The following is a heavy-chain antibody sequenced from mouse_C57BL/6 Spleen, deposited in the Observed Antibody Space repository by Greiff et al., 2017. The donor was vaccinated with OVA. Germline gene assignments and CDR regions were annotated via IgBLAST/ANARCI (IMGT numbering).Heavy chain of an antibody. CDR3: AREQLLYAMDY. CDR1: GFTFSDYY. D-gene: IGHD4-1*02. J-gene: IGHJ4*01. Sequence: EVQLQESEGGLVQPGSSMKLSCTASGFTFSDYYMAWVRQVPEKGLEWVANINYDGSSTYYLDSLKSRFLISRDNAKNILYLQMSSLKSEDTATDYCAREQLLYAMDYWGQGTSVTVSS. V-gene: IGHV5-16*01. CDR2: INYDGSST.